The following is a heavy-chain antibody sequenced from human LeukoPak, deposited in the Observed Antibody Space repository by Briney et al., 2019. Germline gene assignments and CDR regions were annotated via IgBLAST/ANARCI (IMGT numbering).Heavy chain of an antibody. CDR2: VSGSGGST. CDR3: AKDRSMDV. CDR1: GFTFSSYA. J-gene: IGHJ6*02. V-gene: IGHV3-23*01. Sequence: GGSLRLSCAASGFTFSSYAMSWVRQAPGKGLEWVSGVSGSGGSTYSADSVKGRFTISRDNPKNTLYLQMNSLRAEDTAVYYCAKDRSMDVWGQGTTVTVSS.